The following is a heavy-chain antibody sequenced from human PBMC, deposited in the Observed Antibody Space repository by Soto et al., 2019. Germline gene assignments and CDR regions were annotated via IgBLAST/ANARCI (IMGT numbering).Heavy chain of an antibody. Sequence: QVQLQESGPGLVKPSQTLSLTCTVSGGSISSGGYYWSWIRQHPGKGLEWIGYIYYSGSTYYNPSLTSRVTISVDTSKNQFSLKLSSVTAADTAVYYCARYYDYSNYRWFDPWGQGTLVTVSS. V-gene: IGHV4-31*03. CDR3: ARYYDYSNYRWFDP. D-gene: IGHD4-4*01. CDR1: GGSISSGGYY. J-gene: IGHJ5*02. CDR2: IYYSGST.